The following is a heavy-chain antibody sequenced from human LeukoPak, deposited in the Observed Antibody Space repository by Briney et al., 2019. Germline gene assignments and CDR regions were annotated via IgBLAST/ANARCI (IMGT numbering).Heavy chain of an antibody. CDR3: ASGSGSYDGVDY. D-gene: IGHD1-26*01. CDR2: IYYSGST. Sequence: SETLSLTCIVSGGSISSSRDYWAWIRQPPGKGLEWIANIYYSGSTYYSPSLKSRVIISVDTSKNQFSLKLSSVTAADTAVYYCASGSGSYDGVDYWGQGTLVTVSS. V-gene: IGHV4-39*01. J-gene: IGHJ4*02. CDR1: GGSISSSRDY.